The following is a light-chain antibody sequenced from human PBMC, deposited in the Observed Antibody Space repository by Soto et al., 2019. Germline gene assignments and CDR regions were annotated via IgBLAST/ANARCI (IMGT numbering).Light chain of an antibody. Sequence: QSALTQPASVSGSPGQSITISCTGTSSEVGGYNYVYWYQQQPGKAPKLMIYDVSNRPSGFSNRFSGSKSGNTASLTISGLQAEDEADYYCSSYTSSSTVVFGGGTKLTVL. V-gene: IGLV2-14*01. J-gene: IGLJ2*01. CDR3: SSYTSSSTVV. CDR2: DVS. CDR1: SSEVGGYNY.